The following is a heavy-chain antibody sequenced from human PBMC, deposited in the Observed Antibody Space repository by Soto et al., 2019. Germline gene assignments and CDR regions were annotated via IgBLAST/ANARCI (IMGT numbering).Heavy chain of an antibody. CDR1: GFIFRNFA. CDR2: ISGSGDKT. V-gene: IGHV3-23*01. D-gene: IGHD2-8*01. J-gene: IGHJ4*02. Sequence: EVQLLESGGGLVQPGGSLRLSCGASGFIFRNFAMSWVRQAPGKGLEWVSTISGSGDKTYSADSVTVLFTISRDNSKATMYLKMSRLRSEDTAGYYCEKDHMIFFDGVGSHGALDLWCQGTAVTVSS. CDR3: EKDHMIFFDGVGSHGALDL.